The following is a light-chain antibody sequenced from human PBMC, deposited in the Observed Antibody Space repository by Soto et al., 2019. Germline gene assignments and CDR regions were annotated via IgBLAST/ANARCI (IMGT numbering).Light chain of an antibody. Sequence: QSVLTQPPSVSEAPRQRVTISCSGSSSNIGNNAVNWYQQLPGKAPKLLIYYDDLLPSGVSDRFSGSKSGTSASLAISGLQSEDEADYYCAAWDDSLSGHVXGTGTKVTVL. CDR1: SSNIGNNA. V-gene: IGLV1-36*01. J-gene: IGLJ1*01. CDR2: YDD. CDR3: AAWDDSLSGHV.